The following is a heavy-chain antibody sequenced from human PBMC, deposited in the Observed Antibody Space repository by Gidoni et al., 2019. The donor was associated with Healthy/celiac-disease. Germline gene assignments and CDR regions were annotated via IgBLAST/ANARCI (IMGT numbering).Heavy chain of an antibody. V-gene: IGHV3-15*01. CDR2: IKSKTDGGTT. CDR3: TTDPGYYYDSSGYYLGTY. J-gene: IGHJ4*02. D-gene: IGHD3-22*01. CDR1: GFTFSNAW. Sequence: EVQLVESGGGLVKPGGSLRLHCAASGFTFSNAWMSWVRQAPGKGLEWVGRIKSKTDGGTTDYAAPVKGRFTISRDDSKNTLYLQMNSLKTEDTAVYYCTTDPGYYYDSSGYYLGTYWGQGTLVTVSS.